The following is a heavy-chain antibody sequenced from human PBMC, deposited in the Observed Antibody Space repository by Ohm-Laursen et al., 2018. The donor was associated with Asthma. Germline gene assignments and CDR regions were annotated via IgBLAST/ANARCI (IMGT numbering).Heavy chain of an antibody. Sequence: SLRLSCAASGFTFSSYWMSWVRQAPGKGLEWVANIKQDGSEKYYVDSVKGRFTISRDNAKNSLYLQMNSLRAEDTAVYYCARTLRGIYDRSGYFDYWGQGTLVTVSS. CDR2: IKQDGSEK. CDR1: GFTFSSYW. V-gene: IGHV3-7*05. CDR3: ARTLRGIYDRSGYFDY. D-gene: IGHD3-16*01. J-gene: IGHJ4*02.